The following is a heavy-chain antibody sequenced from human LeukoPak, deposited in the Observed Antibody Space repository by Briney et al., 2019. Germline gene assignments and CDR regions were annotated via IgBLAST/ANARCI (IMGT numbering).Heavy chain of an antibody. Sequence: SETLSLTCAVYGGSFSGYYWSWIRQPPGKGLEWIGGINHSGSTNYNPSLKSRVTISVDTSKNQFSLKLSSVTAADTAVYYCARERNYYGSGSRYFDYWGQGTLVTVSS. J-gene: IGHJ4*02. D-gene: IGHD3-10*01. CDR2: INHSGST. CDR1: GGSFSGYY. V-gene: IGHV4-34*01. CDR3: ARERNYYGSGSRYFDY.